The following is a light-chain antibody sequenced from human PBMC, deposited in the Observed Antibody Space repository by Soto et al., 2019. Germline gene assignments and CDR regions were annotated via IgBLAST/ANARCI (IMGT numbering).Light chain of an antibody. CDR3: QQYDSWT. Sequence: EIVLTQSPGTLSLSPGERATLSCRASQSISSPYLAWYQQKPGQSPRLLIYGASSRATGVPDRFSGSGSGTDFTLTISILEPEDFAVYYCQQYDSWTFGQGTKVEIK. J-gene: IGKJ1*01. CDR1: QSISSPY. V-gene: IGKV3-20*01. CDR2: GAS.